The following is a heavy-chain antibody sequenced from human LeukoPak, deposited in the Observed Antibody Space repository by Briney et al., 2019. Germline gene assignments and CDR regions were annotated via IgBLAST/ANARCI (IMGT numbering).Heavy chain of an antibody. CDR3: ARDVLFGDI. V-gene: IGHV3-7*01. CDR1: GFSFSTYW. D-gene: IGHD3-3*01. CDR2: IKQDGSEK. J-gene: IGHJ3*02. Sequence: GGSLRLSCEVSGFSFSTYWMTWVRQAPGKGLEWVANIKQDGSEKYYVDSVKGRFTISRDNAKNSLYLQMNSLRAEDTAVYYCARDVLFGDIWGQGTMVTVSS.